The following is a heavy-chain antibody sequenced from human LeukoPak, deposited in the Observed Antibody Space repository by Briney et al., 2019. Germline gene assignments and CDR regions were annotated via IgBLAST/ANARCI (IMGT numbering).Heavy chain of an antibody. Sequence: GGSLRLSCAVSGITLSNYGMSWVRQAPGKGLEWVAGISDSGGRTNYADSVKGRFTISRDNPKNTLYLQMNSLRAEDTTVYFCAKRGVVIRVILVGFHKEAYYFDSWGQGALVTVSS. V-gene: IGHV3-23*01. CDR3: AKRGVVIRVILVGFHKEAYYFDS. CDR2: ISDSGGRT. D-gene: IGHD3-22*01. J-gene: IGHJ4*02. CDR1: GITLSNYG.